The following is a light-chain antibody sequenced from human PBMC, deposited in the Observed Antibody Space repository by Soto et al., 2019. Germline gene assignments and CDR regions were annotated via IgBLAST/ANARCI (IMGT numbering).Light chain of an antibody. Sequence: DIQMTQSPSTLSASVGDRVTITCRASQTINRWLAWYQQKPGEVPKLLIYKASVLESGVPSRFSGSESGTDFSLTISSLQPEDFATYFCQQSSDFPLTFGGGTKVDIK. V-gene: IGKV1-5*03. CDR1: QTINRW. J-gene: IGKJ4*01. CDR2: KAS. CDR3: QQSSDFPLT.